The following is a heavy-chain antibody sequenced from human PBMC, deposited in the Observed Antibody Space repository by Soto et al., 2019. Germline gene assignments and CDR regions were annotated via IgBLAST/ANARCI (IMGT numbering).Heavy chain of an antibody. J-gene: IGHJ1*01. CDR3: AKDRTYYYDSSGYYYSEYFQH. CDR1: VFTFSSYA. Sequence: GGSLRLSCAASVFTFSSYAMSLVRQAPGKGLEWVSAISGSGGSTYYADSVKGRFTISRDNSKNTLYLQMNSLRAEDTAVYYCAKDRTYYYDSSGYYYSEYFQHWGQGTMVTVSS. CDR2: ISGSGGST. V-gene: IGHV3-23*01. D-gene: IGHD3-22*01.